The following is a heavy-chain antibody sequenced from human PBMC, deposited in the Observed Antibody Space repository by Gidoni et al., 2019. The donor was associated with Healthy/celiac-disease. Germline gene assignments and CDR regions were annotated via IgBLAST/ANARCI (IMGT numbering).Heavy chain of an antibody. Sequence: QVQLVESGGGVVQPGRSLRLSCAASGCTFSSYAMPWVRQAPGKGLEWVAVIWYDGSNKYYADSVKGRFTISRDNSKNTLYLQMNSLRAEDTAVYYCARDQTMVQGVIMMNDAFDIWGQGTMVTVSS. D-gene: IGHD3-10*01. CDR1: GCTFSSYA. CDR3: ARDQTMVQGVIMMNDAFDI. V-gene: IGHV3-33*01. CDR2: IWYDGSNK. J-gene: IGHJ3*02.